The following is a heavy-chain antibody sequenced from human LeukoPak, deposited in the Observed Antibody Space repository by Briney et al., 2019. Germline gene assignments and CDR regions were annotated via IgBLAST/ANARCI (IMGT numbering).Heavy chain of an antibody. CDR2: IRYDGNNK. D-gene: IGHD1-14*01. Sequence: GGSLRLSCTASGFTFSSTGMHWVRQAPGKGLEWVSYIRYDGNNKYYGDSVKGRLTVSRDNSKNTLYLQMNSLRVEDTAVYYCARTYNPDYWGQGTLVTISS. J-gene: IGHJ4*02. CDR3: ARTYNPDY. V-gene: IGHV3-30*02. CDR1: GFTFSSTG.